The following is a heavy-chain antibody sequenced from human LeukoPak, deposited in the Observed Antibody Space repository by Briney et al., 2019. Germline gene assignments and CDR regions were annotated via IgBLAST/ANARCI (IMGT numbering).Heavy chain of an antibody. CDR1: GYTFTSYG. CDR2: IGAYNGNT. J-gene: IGHJ6*02. V-gene: IGHV1-18*01. D-gene: IGHD3-16*01. CDR3: AREFGATEYYYYGMDV. Sequence: ASVKVSFKASGYTFTSYGISWVRQAPGQGLEWMGWIGAYNGNTNYAQKLQGRVTMTTDTSTSTAYMELRSLRSDDTAVYYCAREFGATEYYYYGMDVWGQGTTVTVSS.